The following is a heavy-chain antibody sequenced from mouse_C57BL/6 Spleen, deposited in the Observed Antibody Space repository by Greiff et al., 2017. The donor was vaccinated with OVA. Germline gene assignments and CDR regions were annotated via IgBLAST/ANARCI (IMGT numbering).Heavy chain of an antibody. Sequence: EVMLVESGGGLVQPGGSLKLSCAASGFTFSDYYMYWVRQTPEKRLEWVAYISNGGGSTYYPDTVKGRFTISRDNAKNTLYLQMSRLKSEDTAMYYCARQITTVVATETGWYFDVWGTGTTVTVSS. J-gene: IGHJ1*03. CDR3: ARQITTVVATETGWYFDV. CDR2: ISNGGGST. D-gene: IGHD1-1*01. CDR1: GFTFSDYY. V-gene: IGHV5-12*01.